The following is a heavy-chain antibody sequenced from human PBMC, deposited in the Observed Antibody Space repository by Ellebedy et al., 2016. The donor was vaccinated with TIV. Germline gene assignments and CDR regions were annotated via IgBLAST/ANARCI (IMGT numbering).Heavy chain of an antibody. J-gene: IGHJ6*02. V-gene: IGHV1-2*02. Sequence: ASVKVSCKASGYTFTGYCMHWVRQAPGQGLEWMGWINPKTGVTTCAQMFQDRVIMTRDTSSSTASMELRRLRSDDTAVYYCARAGMVRGGAFNYYYDGLGVWGQGTTVTVSS. D-gene: IGHD3-10*01. CDR3: ARAGMVRGGAFNYYYDGLGV. CDR1: GYTFTGYC. CDR2: INPKTGVT.